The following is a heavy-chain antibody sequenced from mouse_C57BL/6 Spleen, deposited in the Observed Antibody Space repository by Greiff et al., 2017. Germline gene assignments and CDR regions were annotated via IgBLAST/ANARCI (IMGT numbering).Heavy chain of an antibody. J-gene: IGHJ4*01. CDR2: IYPGDGDT. Sequence: LQESGPELVKPGASVKISCKASGYAFSSSWMNWVKQRPGKGLEWIGRIYPGDGDTNYNGKFKGKATLTADKSSSTAYMQLSSLTSEDSAVYFCARTMSNYVGYAMDYWGQGTSVTVSS. D-gene: IGHD2-5*01. CDR1: GYAFSSSW. V-gene: IGHV1-82*01. CDR3: ARTMSNYVGYAMDY.